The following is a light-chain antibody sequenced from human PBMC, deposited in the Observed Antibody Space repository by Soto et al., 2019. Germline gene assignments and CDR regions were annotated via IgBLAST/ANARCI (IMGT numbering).Light chain of an antibody. CDR3: QQYGSSSWT. V-gene: IGKV3D-20*01. CDR1: QSVSNNY. Sequence: EIVLTQSPATLSLSPGDRATLSCGASQSVSNNYLAWYQQKPGLAPRLLIYDASYRANGIPDRFSGSGSGTDFTLTSSRLEPEDFVVYYCQQYGSSSWTFGQGTKVEIK. J-gene: IGKJ1*01. CDR2: DAS.